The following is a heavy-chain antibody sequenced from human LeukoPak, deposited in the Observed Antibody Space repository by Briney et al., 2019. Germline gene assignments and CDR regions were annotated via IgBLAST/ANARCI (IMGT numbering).Heavy chain of an antibody. CDR1: GGSFSGYY. CDR2: INHSGST. Sequence: PSETLSLTCAVYGGSFSGYYWSWIRQPPGKGLEWIGEINHSGSTNYNPSLKSRVTISVDTPKNQFSLKLSSVTAADTAVYYCARVEPSLSSNSYYYYYMDVWDKGTTVTVSS. D-gene: IGHD4-11*01. CDR3: ARVEPSLSSNSYYYYYMDV. V-gene: IGHV4-34*01. J-gene: IGHJ6*03.